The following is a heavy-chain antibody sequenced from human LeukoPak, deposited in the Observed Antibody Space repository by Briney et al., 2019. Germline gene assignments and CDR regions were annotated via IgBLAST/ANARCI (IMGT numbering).Heavy chain of an antibody. CDR1: GGSISSYY. J-gene: IGHJ6*03. V-gene: IGHV4-59*01. CDR3: TVTTLSYYYYYMDV. D-gene: IGHD4-17*01. Sequence: SETLSLTCTVSGGSISSYYWSWLRQPPGKGLAWIGYIYYSGSTNYNPSLKSRVTISVDTSKNQFSLKLSSVTAADTAVYYCTVTTLSYYYYYMDVWGRGTTVTVSS. CDR2: IYYSGST.